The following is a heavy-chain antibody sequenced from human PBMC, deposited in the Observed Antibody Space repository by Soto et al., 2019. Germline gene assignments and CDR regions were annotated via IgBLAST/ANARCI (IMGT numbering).Heavy chain of an antibody. J-gene: IGHJ4*02. Sequence: ASVKVSCKASGYTFTSYAMHWVRQAPGQRLEWMGWINAGNGNTKYSQKFQGRVTITRDTSASTAYMELSSLRSEDTAVYYCARGSWSYYNNLDYWGQGALVTVYS. CDR1: GYTFTSYA. D-gene: IGHD3-10*01. CDR3: ARGSWSYYNNLDY. CDR2: INAGNGNT. V-gene: IGHV1-3*01.